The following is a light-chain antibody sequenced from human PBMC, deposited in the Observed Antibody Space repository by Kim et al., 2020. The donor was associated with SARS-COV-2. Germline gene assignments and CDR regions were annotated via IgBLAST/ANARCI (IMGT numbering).Light chain of an antibody. J-gene: IGKJ4*01. V-gene: IGKV1-27*01. Sequence: SASVGDRVTITCRASQGISNFLAWYQQKPGKVPKLLIYAASTLHSGVPSRFSGSGSGTDFTLTISSLQPEDVATYYCQKYNSAPAFGGGTKVDIK. CDR1: QGISNF. CDR2: AAS. CDR3: QKYNSAPA.